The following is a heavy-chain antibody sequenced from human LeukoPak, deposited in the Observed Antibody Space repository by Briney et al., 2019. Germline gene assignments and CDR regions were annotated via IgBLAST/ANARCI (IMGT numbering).Heavy chain of an antibody. CDR2: IDPGGGST. D-gene: IGHD6-19*01. Sequence: ASVKVSCKAFGYAFANYLVHWVRQAPGQGLEWMGGIDPGGGSTDYAQKFRDRVTLTRDKSTNMAYMEVTSLTSEDTAVYYCARKSNSGWYGAFDYWGQGTLVTVSS. CDR1: GYAFANYL. J-gene: IGHJ4*02. CDR3: ARKSNSGWYGAFDY. V-gene: IGHV1-46*01.